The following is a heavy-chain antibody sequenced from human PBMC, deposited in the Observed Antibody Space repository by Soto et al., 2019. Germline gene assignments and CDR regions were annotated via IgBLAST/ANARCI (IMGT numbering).Heavy chain of an antibody. D-gene: IGHD2-15*01. CDR2: ISAYNGNT. CDR1: GYTFTSYG. V-gene: IGHV1-18*01. CDR3: ARDRPVVVVAARWNWFYP. Sequence: QVQLVQSGAEVKKPGASVKVSCQASGYTFTSYGISWVRQAPGQGLEWMGWISAYNGNTNYAQKLQGRVTMTTDTSTRTAYMELRSLRSDDTAVYYCARDRPVVVVAARWNWFYPWGQGTLVTVSS. J-gene: IGHJ5*02.